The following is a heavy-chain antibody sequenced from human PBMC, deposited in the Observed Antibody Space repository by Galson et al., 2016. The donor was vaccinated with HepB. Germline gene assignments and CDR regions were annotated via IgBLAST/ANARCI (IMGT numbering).Heavy chain of an antibody. CDR2: LSGSGSGT. Sequence: SLRLSCAASGFTFSGYAMTWVRQAPGMGLEWVSALSGSGSGTYYADSVKGRFTIAGDNSKNTLSLQLNSLRADDTAVYNCAKMGAGWFGELFAVYYWGQGTLVTVSS. D-gene: IGHD3-10*01. CDR1: GFTFSGYA. CDR3: AKMGAGWFGELFAVYY. J-gene: IGHJ4*02. V-gene: IGHV3-23*01.